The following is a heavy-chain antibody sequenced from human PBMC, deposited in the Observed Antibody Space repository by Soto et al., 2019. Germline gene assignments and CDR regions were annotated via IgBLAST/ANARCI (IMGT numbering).Heavy chain of an antibody. CDR1: GSSLSTSGVG. J-gene: IGHJ6*02. CDR2: IYWDDDK. V-gene: IGHV2-5*02. CDR3: AQSIYDMLTGYRPYGLDV. D-gene: IGHD3-9*01. Sequence: QITLKESGPTLVKPTQTLTLTCTFSGSSLSTSGVGMGWIRQPPGKALEWLAVIYWDDDKRYSPSLKSRLTITKDTSKYQVVLTMTNMDPVDTGTYYCAQSIYDMLTGYRPYGLDVWGQVTTVTVSS.